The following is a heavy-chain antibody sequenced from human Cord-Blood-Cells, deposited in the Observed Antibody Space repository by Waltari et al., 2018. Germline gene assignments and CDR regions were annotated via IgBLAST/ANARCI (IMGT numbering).Heavy chain of an antibody. CDR2: ISSSGSTI. CDR3: ARVGSSPRVFDY. Sequence: EVQLVESGGGLVQPGGSLRLSCAASGFTFSSYAMNGVRQAPGKGLEWVSYISSSGSTIYYADSVKGRFTISRDNAKNSLYLQMNSLRAEDTAVYYCARVGSSPRVFDYWGQGTLVTVSS. CDR1: GFTFSSYA. J-gene: IGHJ4*02. D-gene: IGHD6-6*01. V-gene: IGHV3-48*03.